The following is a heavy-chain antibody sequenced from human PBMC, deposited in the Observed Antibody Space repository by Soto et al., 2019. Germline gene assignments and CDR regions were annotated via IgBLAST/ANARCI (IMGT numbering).Heavy chain of an antibody. J-gene: IGHJ4*02. CDR1: GYTLTELS. CDR2: FDPEDGET. D-gene: IGHD4-17*01. CDR3: ATTSDYGFNPYYFDY. V-gene: IGHV1-24*01. Sequence: ASVKVSCKVSGYTLTELSMHWVRQAPGKGLEWMGGFDPEDGETIYAQKFQGRVTMTEDTSTDTAYMELSSLRSEDTAVYYCATTSDYGFNPYYFDYWGQGTLVTVSS.